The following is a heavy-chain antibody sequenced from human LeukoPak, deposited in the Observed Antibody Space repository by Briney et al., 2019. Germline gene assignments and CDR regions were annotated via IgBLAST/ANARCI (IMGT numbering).Heavy chain of an antibody. V-gene: IGHV3-30*02. D-gene: IGHD6-13*01. CDR3: AKMGSGYSSSWYGDAFDI. CDR1: GFTFSSYG. CDR2: IRYDGSNK. J-gene: IGHJ3*02. Sequence: GGSLRLSCAASGFTFSSYGMHWVRQAPGKGLEWVAFIRYDGSNKYYADSVRGRFTISRDNSKNTLYLQMNSLRAEDTAVYYCAKMGSGYSSSWYGDAFDIWGQGTMVTVFS.